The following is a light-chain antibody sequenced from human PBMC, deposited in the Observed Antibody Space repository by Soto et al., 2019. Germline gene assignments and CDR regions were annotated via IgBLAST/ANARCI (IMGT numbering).Light chain of an antibody. J-gene: IGLJ3*02. CDR3: SSYTSRSTLVM. V-gene: IGLV2-14*03. CDR1: SSDVGGYNF. Sequence: QSVLTQPASVSGSPGQSITISCTGTSSDVGGYNFLSWYQQHPGKAPKLMIYDVNNRPSGVSNRFSGSKSGNTASLTISGLQAEDEADYYCSSYTSRSTLVMFGGGTKLTVL. CDR2: DVN.